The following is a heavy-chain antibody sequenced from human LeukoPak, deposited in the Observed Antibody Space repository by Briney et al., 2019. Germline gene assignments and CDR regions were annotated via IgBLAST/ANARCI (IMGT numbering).Heavy chain of an antibody. D-gene: IGHD4-17*01. V-gene: IGHV3-53*01. CDR3: ARDGYGDYVYYYYGMDV. CDR1: GFTVSSNY. CDR2: IYSGGST. J-gene: IGHJ6*02. Sequence: PGGSLRLSCAASGFTVSSNYMSWVRLAPGKGLEWVSVIYSGGSTYYADSVKGRFTISRDNSKNTLYLQMNSLRAEDTAVYYCARDGYGDYVYYYYGMDVWGQGTTVTVSS.